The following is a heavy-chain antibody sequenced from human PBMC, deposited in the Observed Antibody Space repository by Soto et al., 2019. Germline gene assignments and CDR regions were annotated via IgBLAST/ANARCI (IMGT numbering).Heavy chain of an antibody. CDR1: GFTFNTFW. CDR2: IKQDGIEK. CDR3: AGGTGWLIDY. D-gene: IGHD6-19*01. Sequence: EVQLVESGGGLVQPGGSLRVSCAASGFTFNTFWMNWVRQTPGKGLEWVANIKQDGIEKFYVDSVRGRFTISRDNAENSLFLQMNSLRDEETAVYYCAGGTGWLIDYWGQGTLVTVSA. V-gene: IGHV3-7*01. J-gene: IGHJ4*02.